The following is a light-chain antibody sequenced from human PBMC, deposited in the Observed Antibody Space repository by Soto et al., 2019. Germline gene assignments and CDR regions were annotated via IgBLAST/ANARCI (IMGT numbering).Light chain of an antibody. Sequence: EIVLTQSPGTLSLSPGERATLSCRASQSISSNYLAWYQQNPGQAPRLLIYGASSRAAGIPDRFSGSGSETDFTLTISRLEHEDSAVYYCQHPCTFGQGTKVEIK. CDR2: GAS. CDR3: QHPCT. V-gene: IGKV3-20*01. J-gene: IGKJ1*01. CDR1: QSISSNY.